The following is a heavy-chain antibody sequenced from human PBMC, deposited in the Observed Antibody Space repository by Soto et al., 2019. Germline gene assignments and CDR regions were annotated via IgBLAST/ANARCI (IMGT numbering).Heavy chain of an antibody. D-gene: IGHD6-19*01. CDR1: GGSISSYY. Sequence: LTCTVSGGSISSYYWSWIRQPPGKGLEWIGYIYYSGSTSYNPSLRSRVTISVDTSKNQFSLKLSSVTAADTAVYYCARQAPHSSGWFWFDPWGQGTLVTV. CDR3: ARQAPHSSGWFWFDP. J-gene: IGHJ5*02. V-gene: IGHV4-59*08. CDR2: IYYSGST.